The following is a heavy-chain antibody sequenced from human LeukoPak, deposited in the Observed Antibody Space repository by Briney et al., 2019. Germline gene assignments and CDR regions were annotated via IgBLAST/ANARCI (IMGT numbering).Heavy chain of an antibody. V-gene: IGHV3-30-3*01. CDR2: ISYDGGKT. Sequence: GRSLRLSCAASGFIFSGYAMHWVRQAPGKGLEWVAVISYDGGKTYYADAAKGRFTISRDNSKSTLYLQINSLRSEDTAVYYCATARGYQLLYQSRQFDYWGQGTLVTVSS. D-gene: IGHD2-2*02. CDR3: ATARGYQLLYQSRQFDY. J-gene: IGHJ4*02. CDR1: GFIFSGYA.